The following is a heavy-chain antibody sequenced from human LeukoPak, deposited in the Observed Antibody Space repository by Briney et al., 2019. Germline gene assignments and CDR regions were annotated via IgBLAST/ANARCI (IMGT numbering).Heavy chain of an antibody. CDR1: GGSISPYY. D-gene: IGHD3/OR15-3a*01. CDR3: ARGQRGLPY. J-gene: IGHJ4*02. Sequence: PSGTLSFTCGVSGGSISPYYWSWVRQPPGKGLEWIGNIYYSGSTDSNPSLKSRVTFSVDTSKNQFSLKLSSVTAADTAMYYCARGQRGLPYWGQGTLVTVSS. CDR2: IYYSGST. V-gene: IGHV4-59*01.